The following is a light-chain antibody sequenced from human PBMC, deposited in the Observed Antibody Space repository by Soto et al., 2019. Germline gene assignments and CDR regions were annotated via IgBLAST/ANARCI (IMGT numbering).Light chain of an antibody. CDR1: QSIGSW. CDR3: QQYNNYAT. Sequence: DIQMTQSPSTLSASVGDRVTITCRASQSIGSWLAWYQQKPGKAPKLLIYKASSLESAVPSRFSGSGSGTEFTLTISSLQPDDFATYYCQQYNNYATFGQGTKLEIK. J-gene: IGKJ2*01. V-gene: IGKV1-5*03. CDR2: KAS.